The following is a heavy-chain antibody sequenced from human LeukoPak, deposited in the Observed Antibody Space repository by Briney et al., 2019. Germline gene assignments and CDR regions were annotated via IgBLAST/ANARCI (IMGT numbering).Heavy chain of an antibody. CDR1: GYTFTGYY. CDR3: ARDPFLGTMVRGFLDY. J-gene: IGHJ4*02. CDR2: INPNSGGT. D-gene: IGHD3-10*01. V-gene: IGHV1-2*02. Sequence: GASVKVSCKASGYTFTGYYMHWVRQAPGQGLEWMGWINPNSGGTNYAQKFQGRVTMTRDTSISTVYMELSRLRSDDTAVYYCARDPFLGTMVRGFLDYWGQGTLVTVSS.